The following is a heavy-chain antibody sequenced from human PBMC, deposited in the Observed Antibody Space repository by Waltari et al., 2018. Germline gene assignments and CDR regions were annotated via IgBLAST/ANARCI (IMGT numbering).Heavy chain of an antibody. J-gene: IGHJ5*02. CDR1: GGSFSGYY. V-gene: IGHV4-34*01. CDR2: INHSGST. D-gene: IGHD6-6*01. CDR3: ARGTEYSSSTGIAAFDP. Sequence: QVQLQQWGAGLLKPSETLSLTCAVYGGSFSGYYWGWIRQPPGKGLEWIGEINHSGSTNYNPSLKSRVTISVDTSKNQFSLKLSSVTAADTAVYYCARGTEYSSSTGIAAFDPWGQGTLVTVSS.